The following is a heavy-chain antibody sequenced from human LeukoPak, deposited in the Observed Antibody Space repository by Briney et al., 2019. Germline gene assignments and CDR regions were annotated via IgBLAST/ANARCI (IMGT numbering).Heavy chain of an antibody. CDR3: ARSPRQLWLPVDY. Sequence: ASVKVSCKASGYTFTGYYMHWARQAPGQGLEWMGWINPNSGGTNYAQKFQGWVTMTRDTSISTAYVELSRLRSDDTAVYYCARSPRQLWLPVDYWGQGTLVTVSS. CDR1: GYTFTGYY. J-gene: IGHJ4*02. D-gene: IGHD5-18*01. CDR2: INPNSGGT. V-gene: IGHV1-2*04.